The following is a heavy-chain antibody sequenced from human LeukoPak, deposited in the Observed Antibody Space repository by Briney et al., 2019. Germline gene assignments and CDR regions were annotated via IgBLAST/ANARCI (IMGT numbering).Heavy chain of an antibody. D-gene: IGHD2-15*01. V-gene: IGHV3-30*02. CDR1: GFTFSSYG. J-gene: IGHJ4*02. CDR3: AKDKDIVVVMYYFDY. Sequence: GGSLRLSCAASGFTFSSYGMHWVRQAPGKGLEWVAFIRYDGSNKYYADSVKGRSTISRDNSKKILYLQMTSLRVEDTAVYYCAKDKDIVVVMYYFDYWGQGTLVTVSS. CDR2: IRYDGSNK.